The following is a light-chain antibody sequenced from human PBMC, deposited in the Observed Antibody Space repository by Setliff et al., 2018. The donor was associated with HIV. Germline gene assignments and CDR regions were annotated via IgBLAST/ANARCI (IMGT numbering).Light chain of an antibody. CDR3: TSYTGSNSFALYV. CDR1: SSDIGRYNY. J-gene: IGLJ1*01. V-gene: IGLV2-8*01. CDR2: EVN. Sequence: QSALTQPPSASGSPGQSVTISCTGTSSDIGRYNYISLYQQHPGKAPKLMIYEVNKRPSGVPDRFSGSKSGNMASLTVSGLQAEDEADYYCTSYTGSNSFALYVFGSGTKVTVL.